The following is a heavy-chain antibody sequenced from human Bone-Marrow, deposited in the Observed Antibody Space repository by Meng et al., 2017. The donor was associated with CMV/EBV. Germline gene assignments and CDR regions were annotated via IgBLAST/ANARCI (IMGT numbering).Heavy chain of an antibody. V-gene: IGHV3-30-3*01. J-gene: IGHJ4*02. CDR2: ISYDGSNK. CDR3: ASYTWFGDYYHFDN. CDR1: GFTFSSYA. D-gene: IGHD2-2*02. Sequence: GGSLRLSCAASGFTFSSYAMHWVRQAPGKGLEWVAVISYDGSNKYYADSVKGRFTISRDDSRNTVYLQLSSLATEDTAVYYCASYTWFGDYYHFDNWGQGTLVTVSS.